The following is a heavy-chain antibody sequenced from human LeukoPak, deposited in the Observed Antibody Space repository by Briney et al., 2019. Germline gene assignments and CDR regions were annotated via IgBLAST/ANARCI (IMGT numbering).Heavy chain of an antibody. Sequence: GGSLRLSCVVSGFTFSRYWVSWVRQAPGKGLEWVANIEQDGGEIYYVDSVKGRFTISRDNAKNSLSLQMNSLRAEDTAVYYCARDKVVGATHFDYWGQGTLVTVSS. CDR1: GFTFSRYW. V-gene: IGHV3-7*01. D-gene: IGHD1-26*01. CDR2: IEQDGGEI. CDR3: ARDKVVGATHFDY. J-gene: IGHJ4*02.